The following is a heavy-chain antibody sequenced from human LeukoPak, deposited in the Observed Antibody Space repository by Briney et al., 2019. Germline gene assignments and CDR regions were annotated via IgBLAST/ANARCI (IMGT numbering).Heavy chain of an antibody. CDR1: GFTFSNYA. CDR2: ISSGKVYE. D-gene: IGHD1-26*01. Sequence: GRSLRLSCAASGFTFSNYAMHWVRQAPGRGLEWVSIISSGKVYEYYADSVKGRFTISRDNAKNSLYLQMNSLRAEDTAVYYCARTTVWFDPWGQGTLVTVSS. CDR3: ARTTVWFDP. J-gene: IGHJ5*02. V-gene: IGHV3-30*07.